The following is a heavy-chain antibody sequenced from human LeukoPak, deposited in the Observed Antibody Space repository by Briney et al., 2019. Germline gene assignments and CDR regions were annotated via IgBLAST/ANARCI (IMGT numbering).Heavy chain of an antibody. CDR3: ARDEIAVAFGFDP. CDR1: GGSISSSSYY. J-gene: IGHJ5*02. Sequence: PSETLSLTCTVSGGSISSSSYYWGWIRQPPGKGLEWIGEIYHSGSTNYNPSLKSRVTISVDKSKNQFSLKLSSVTAADTAVYYCARDEIAVAFGFDPWGQGTLVTVSS. CDR2: IYHSGST. D-gene: IGHD6-19*01. V-gene: IGHV4-39*07.